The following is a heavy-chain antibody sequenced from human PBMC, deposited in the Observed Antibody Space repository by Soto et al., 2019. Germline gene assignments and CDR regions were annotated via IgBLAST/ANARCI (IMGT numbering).Heavy chain of an antibody. CDR3: ARDAMVRGVIPY. J-gene: IGHJ4*02. CDR1: AFTFSDYY. CDR2: ISSSSSYT. Sequence: PGGSLRLSCAAAAFTFSDYYMSWIRQAPGKGLEWVSYISSSSSYTNYADSVKGRFTISRDNAKNSLYLQMNSLRAEDTAVYYCARDAMVRGVIPYWGQGTLVTVAS. V-gene: IGHV3-11*06. D-gene: IGHD3-10*01.